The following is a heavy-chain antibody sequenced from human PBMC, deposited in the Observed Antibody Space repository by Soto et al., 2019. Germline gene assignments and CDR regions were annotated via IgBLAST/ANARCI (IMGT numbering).Heavy chain of an antibody. Sequence: EVQLLESGGGLVQPGGSLRLSCAASGFTFSSYAMSWVRQAPGKGLEWVSAISGSGGSTYYADSVKGRFTISRDKSKNTLYLQMNSLRAEDTAVYYCAKDQVVVAATLDDAFDIWGQGTMVTVSS. CDR3: AKDQVVVAATLDDAFDI. J-gene: IGHJ3*02. V-gene: IGHV3-23*01. D-gene: IGHD2-15*01. CDR2: ISGSGGST. CDR1: GFTFSSYA.